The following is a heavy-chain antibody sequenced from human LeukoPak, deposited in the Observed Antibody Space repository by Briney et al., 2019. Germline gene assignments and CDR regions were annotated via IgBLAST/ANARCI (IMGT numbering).Heavy chain of an antibody. V-gene: IGHV1-2*02. CDR3: ARFKVNKGKSRHIDY. CDR1: GYTFTGYY. Sequence: ASVKVSCKASGYTFTGYYMHWVRQAPGQGLEWMGWINPNSGGTNYPQKFQGRVTMTRDTSISTAYMELSRLRSDDTAVYYCARFKVNKGKSRHIDYWGQGTLVTVSS. J-gene: IGHJ4*02. CDR2: INPNSGGT. D-gene: IGHD1/OR15-1a*01.